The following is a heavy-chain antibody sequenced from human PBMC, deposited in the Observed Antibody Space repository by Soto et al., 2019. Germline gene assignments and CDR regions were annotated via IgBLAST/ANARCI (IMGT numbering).Heavy chain of an antibody. CDR3: ARNSGSYGNYCDY. D-gene: IGHD1-26*01. Sequence: EASVKVSCKASGGTFSRYAISWVRQAPGQGREWMGGIIPIFGTANYAQKFQGRVTITADESTSTAYMELSSLRSEDTAAYNCARNSGSYGNYCDYCGQGTLVTF. V-gene: IGHV1-69*13. CDR2: IIPIFGTA. J-gene: IGHJ4*02. CDR1: GGTFSRYA.